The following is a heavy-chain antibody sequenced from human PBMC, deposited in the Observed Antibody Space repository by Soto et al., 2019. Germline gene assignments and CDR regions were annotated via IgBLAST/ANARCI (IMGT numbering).Heavy chain of an antibody. J-gene: IGHJ4*02. CDR2: IIPIFGTA. CDR3: ARAPPLRFLEWPHYFDY. Sequence: SVKVSCKASGGTFSSYAISWVRQAPGQGLEWMGGIIPIFGTANYAQKFQGRVTITAEESTSTAYMELSSLRSEDTAVYYCARAPPLRFLEWPHYFDYWGQGTLVTVSS. D-gene: IGHD3-3*01. V-gene: IGHV1-69*13. CDR1: GGTFSSYA.